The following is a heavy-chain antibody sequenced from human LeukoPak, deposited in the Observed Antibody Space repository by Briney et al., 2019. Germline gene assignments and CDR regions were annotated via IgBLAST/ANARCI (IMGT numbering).Heavy chain of an antibody. J-gene: IGHJ4*02. CDR3: ARGRNLVAISGYFDY. Sequence: GGSLRLSCAASGFTFSSYAMHWVRQAPGKGLEWVAVISYDGDNKYYADSVKGRFTISRDNSKNTLYLQMNSLRAEDTALYYCARGRNLVAISGYFDYWGQGTLVTVSS. D-gene: IGHD3-22*01. CDR2: ISYDGDNK. V-gene: IGHV3-30-3*01. CDR1: GFTFSSYA.